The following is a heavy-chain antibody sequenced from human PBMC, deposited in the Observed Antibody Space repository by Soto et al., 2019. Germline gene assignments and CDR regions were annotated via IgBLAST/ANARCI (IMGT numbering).Heavy chain of an antibody. V-gene: IGHV1-18*01. CDR1: GYTFTRYG. CDR2: ISAYNGNT. Sequence: VSVKGSCKASGYTFTRYGISWVRQAPGQGLEWMGWISAYNGNTNYAQKLQGRVTMTTDTSTSTAYMELRSLRSDDTAVYYCARNPSPGLGFDYWGQGTLVTVSS. D-gene: IGHD3-9*01. J-gene: IGHJ4*02. CDR3: ARNPSPGLGFDY.